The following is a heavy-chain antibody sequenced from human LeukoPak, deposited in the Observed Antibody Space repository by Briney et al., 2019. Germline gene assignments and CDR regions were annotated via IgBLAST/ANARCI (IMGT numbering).Heavy chain of an antibody. J-gene: IGHJ4*02. CDR2: INPNSGGT. CDR1: GYTFTGYY. D-gene: IGHD6-19*01. Sequence: ASVKVSCKASGYTFTGYYMHWVRQAPGQGLEWMGWINPNSGGTNYAQKFQSRVTMTRDTSIGTAYMELSRLRSDDTAVYYCARAGQWLVLYYFDYWGQGTLVTVSS. V-gene: IGHV1-2*02. CDR3: ARAGQWLVLYYFDY.